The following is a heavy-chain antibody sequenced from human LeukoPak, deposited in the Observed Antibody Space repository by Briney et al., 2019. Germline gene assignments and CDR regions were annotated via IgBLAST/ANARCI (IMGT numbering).Heavy chain of an antibody. D-gene: IGHD6-13*01. V-gene: IGHV3-23*01. J-gene: IGHJ4*02. CDR2: ITDSSTST. CDR3: AKGSSSSRPYYFDY. CDR1: GFTFNNYV. Sequence: PGGSLRPSCAASGFTFNNYVMNWVRQAPGKGLEWVSAITDSSTSTYYADSVKGRFTISKHNSKNTLYLQMNSLRAEDTAVYYCAKGSSSSRPYYFDYWGQGTLVTVSS.